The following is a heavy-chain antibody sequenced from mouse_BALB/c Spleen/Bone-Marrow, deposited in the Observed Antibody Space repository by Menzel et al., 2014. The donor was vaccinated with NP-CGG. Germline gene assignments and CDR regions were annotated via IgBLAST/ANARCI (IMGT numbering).Heavy chain of an antibody. J-gene: IGHJ2*01. CDR3: ARLITTDY. CDR1: GFNIKDTY. CDR2: IDPANGNT. D-gene: IGHD2-4*01. V-gene: IGHV14-3*02. Sequence: VQLQQSGAELVKPGASVKLSCTASGFNIKDTYMHWVKQRPEQGLEWIGRIDPANGNTKYDPKFQGKATITADTSSNTAYLQLSSLTSEDTAVHYCARLITTDYWGQGTTLTVSS.